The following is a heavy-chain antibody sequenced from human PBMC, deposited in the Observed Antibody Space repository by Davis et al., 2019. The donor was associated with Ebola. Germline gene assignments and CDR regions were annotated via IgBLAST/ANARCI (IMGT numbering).Heavy chain of an antibody. V-gene: IGHV3-11*06. J-gene: IGHJ6*04. CDR3: ARGGLLWFGELLRDYYGMDV. D-gene: IGHD3-10*01. Sequence: GRFTMSRDNAKNSLYLQMNSLRAEDTAVYYCARGGLLWFGELLRDYYGMDVWGKGTTVTVSS.